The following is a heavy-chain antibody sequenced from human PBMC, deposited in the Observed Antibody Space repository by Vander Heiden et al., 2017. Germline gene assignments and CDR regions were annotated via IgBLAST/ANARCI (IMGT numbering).Heavy chain of an antibody. J-gene: IGHJ4*02. CDR3: ATRGADTYYDILTGPGYFDY. CDR2: IYSGGST. V-gene: IGHV3-53*01. D-gene: IGHD3-9*01. CDR1: GFTVSSNY. Sequence: EVQLVESGGGLIQPGGSLRLSCAASGFTVSSNYMSWVRQAPGKGREWVSVIYSGGSTYYADSVKGRFTISRDNSKNTLYLQMNSLRAEDTAVYYCATRGADTYYDILTGPGYFDYWGQGTLVTVSS.